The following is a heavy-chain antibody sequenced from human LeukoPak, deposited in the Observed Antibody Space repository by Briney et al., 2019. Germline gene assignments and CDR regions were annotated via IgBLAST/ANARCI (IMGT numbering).Heavy chain of an antibody. CDR1: GYTFTNYG. CDR2: INAYNGNT. D-gene: IGHD6-19*01. J-gene: IGHJ5*02. CDR3: AAYGGIAMAGKGWFDP. V-gene: IGHV1-18*01. Sequence: ASVKVSCKASGYTFTNYGTTWVRQAPGQGLEWMGWINAYNGNTNYAQKVQGRVTMTTDTSTSTAYMELRSLRSDDTAVYYCAAYGGIAMAGKGWFDPWGQGTLVTVSS.